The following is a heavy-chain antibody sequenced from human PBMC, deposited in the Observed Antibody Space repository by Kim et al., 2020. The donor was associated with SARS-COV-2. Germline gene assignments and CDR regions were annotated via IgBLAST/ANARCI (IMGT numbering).Heavy chain of an antibody. J-gene: IGHJ3*02. Sequence: SETLSLTCTVSGGSISSSSYYWGWIRQPPGKGLEWIGSIDYSGSTYYNPSLKSRVTISVDTSKNQFSLKLSSVTAADTAVYYCAVSIAAAGTIAFDIWGQGTMVTVSS. CDR1: GGSISSSSYY. CDR3: AVSIAAAGTIAFDI. V-gene: IGHV4-39*07. CDR2: IDYSGST. D-gene: IGHD6-13*01.